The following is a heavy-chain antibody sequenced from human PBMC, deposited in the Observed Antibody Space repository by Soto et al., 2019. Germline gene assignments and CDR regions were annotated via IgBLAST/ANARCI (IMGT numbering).Heavy chain of an antibody. CDR3: ARRDIVVVVADGAFDI. D-gene: IGHD2-15*01. CDR2: IYYSGRT. V-gene: IGHV4-39*01. J-gene: IGHJ3*02. Sequence: PSETLSLTCTVSGCSISSSSYYWGWSRQPPGKGLEWIGSIYYSGRTYYNPSLKSRVTISVDTSKNQFSLKLSSVTAADTAVYYCARRDIVVVVADGAFDIWGQGTMVTVSS. CDR1: GCSISSSSYY.